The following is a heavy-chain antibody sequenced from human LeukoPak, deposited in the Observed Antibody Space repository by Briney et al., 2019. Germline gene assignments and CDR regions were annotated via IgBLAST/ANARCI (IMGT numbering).Heavy chain of an antibody. CDR1: GYTFTSYD. CDR3: ARVYDSSGYFPRAFDY. D-gene: IGHD3-22*01. CDR2: MNPNSGNT. J-gene: IGHJ4*02. V-gene: IGHV1-8*01. Sequence: ASVKVSCKASGYTFTSYDINWVRQATGQGLEWMGRMNPNSGNTGYAQKFRGRVTMTRNTSISTAYMELSSLRSEDTAVYYCARVYDSSGYFPRAFDYWGQGTLVTVSS.